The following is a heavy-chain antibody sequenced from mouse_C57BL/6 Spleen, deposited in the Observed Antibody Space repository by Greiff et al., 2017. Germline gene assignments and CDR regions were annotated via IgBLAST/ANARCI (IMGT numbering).Heavy chain of an antibody. Sequence: VQVVESGAELVRPGASVTLSCKASGYTFTDYEMHWVKQTPVHGLEWIGAIDPETGGTAYNQKFKGKAILTADKSSSTAYMELRSLTSEDSAVYYCTTYDGDYWGQGTTLTVSS. D-gene: IGHD2-12*01. CDR2: IDPETGGT. CDR1: GYTFTDYE. CDR3: TTYDGDY. J-gene: IGHJ2*01. V-gene: IGHV1-15*01.